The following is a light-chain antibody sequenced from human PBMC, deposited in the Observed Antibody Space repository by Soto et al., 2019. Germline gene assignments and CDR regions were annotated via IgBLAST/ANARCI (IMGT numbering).Light chain of an antibody. Sequence: VLTQTASVSGSPGQSITISCTGTSSDVGAYNFVSWHQQHPGKAPKLMMYNVYDRPSGISYRFSGSKSGNTASLTISGLQGEDEADYYCSAYTVSRTYVFGTGTKGTVL. CDR3: SAYTVSRTYV. J-gene: IGLJ1*01. V-gene: IGLV2-14*03. CDR1: SSDVGAYNF. CDR2: NVY.